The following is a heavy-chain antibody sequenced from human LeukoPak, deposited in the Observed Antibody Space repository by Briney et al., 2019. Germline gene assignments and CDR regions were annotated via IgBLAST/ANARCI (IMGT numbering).Heavy chain of an antibody. Sequence: SVNVSGKASGGTFSSYAISWVRQAPGQGLEWMGRIIPIFGTANYAQKFQGRVTITADKSTSTAYMELSSLRSEDTAVYYCARDGYYDSSGYFRADYFQHWGQGTLVTVSS. CDR2: IIPIFGTA. D-gene: IGHD3-22*01. J-gene: IGHJ1*01. V-gene: IGHV1-69*06. CDR3: ARDGYYDSSGYFRADYFQH. CDR1: GGTFSSYA.